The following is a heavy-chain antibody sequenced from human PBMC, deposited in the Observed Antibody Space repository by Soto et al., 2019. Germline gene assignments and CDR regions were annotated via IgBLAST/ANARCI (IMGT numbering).Heavy chain of an antibody. Sequence: EVQLLESGGGFVQPGGSLRLSCAATGFTFSVYAMTWVRQAPGKGLEWVSAVTANGGSTYSADSVKGRFTISRDNSKNTLLLRRNSLRDEDASVYYCASLGVGDWANYYYYYGMDVWGQGTTVTVSS. CDR1: GFTFSVYA. J-gene: IGHJ6*02. V-gene: IGHV3-23*01. CDR3: ASLGVGDWANYYYYYGMDV. CDR2: VTANGGST. D-gene: IGHD2-21*02.